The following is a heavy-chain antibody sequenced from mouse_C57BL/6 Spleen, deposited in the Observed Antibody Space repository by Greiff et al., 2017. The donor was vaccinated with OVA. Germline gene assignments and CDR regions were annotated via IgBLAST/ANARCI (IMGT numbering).Heavy chain of an antibody. J-gene: IGHJ2*01. D-gene: IGHD1-1*01. CDR3: TKSYYGSSYDFDY. Sequence: DVERQESGAELVRPGASVKLSCTASGFNIKDYYMHWVKQRPEQGLEWIGRIDPEDGDTEYAPKFQGKATMTADTSSNTAYLQLSSLTSEDTAVYYCTKSYYGSSYDFDYWGQGTTLTVSS. V-gene: IGHV14-1*01. CDR1: GFNIKDYY. CDR2: IDPEDGDT.